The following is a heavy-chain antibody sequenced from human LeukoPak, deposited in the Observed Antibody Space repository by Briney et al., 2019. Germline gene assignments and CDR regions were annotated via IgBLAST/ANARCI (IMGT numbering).Heavy chain of an antibody. D-gene: IGHD3-10*01. CDR2: ISWNSGSI. CDR3: AKNGETDAFDI. Sequence: PGGSLRLSCVASGFTFDDYAMHWVRQAPGKGLEWVSGISWNSGSIGYADSVKGRFTISRDNAKNSLYLQMNSLRAEDMALYYCAKNGETDAFDIWGQGTMVTVSS. J-gene: IGHJ3*02. V-gene: IGHV3-9*03. CDR1: GFTFDDYA.